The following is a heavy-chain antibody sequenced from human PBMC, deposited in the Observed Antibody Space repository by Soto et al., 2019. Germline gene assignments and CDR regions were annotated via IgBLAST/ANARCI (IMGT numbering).Heavy chain of an antibody. Sequence: GESLKISCAASGFTFSSYSMNWVRQAPGKGLEWVSYISSSSSTIYYADSVKGRFTISRDNAKNSLYLQMNSLRDEDTAVYYCARDGRLRETTVTTTAIRWGQGTLVTVSS. V-gene: IGHV3-48*02. D-gene: IGHD4-17*01. CDR1: GFTFSSYS. CDR3: ARDGRLRETTVTTTAIR. CDR2: ISSSSSTI. J-gene: IGHJ4*02.